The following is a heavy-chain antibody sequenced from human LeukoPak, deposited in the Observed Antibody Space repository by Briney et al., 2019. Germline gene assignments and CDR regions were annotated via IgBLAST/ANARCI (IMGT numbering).Heavy chain of an antibody. CDR2: ISSSGSTI. J-gene: IGHJ4*02. D-gene: IGHD4-17*01. Sequence: PGGSLRLSCAASGFTFSSYEMNWVRQAPGKGLEWVSYISSSGSTIYYADSVKGRFTISRDNAKNSLYLQMNSLRVEDTAVYYCARDEKGDYDYWGQGTLVTVSS. CDR3: ARDEKGDYDY. V-gene: IGHV3-48*03. CDR1: GFTFSSYE.